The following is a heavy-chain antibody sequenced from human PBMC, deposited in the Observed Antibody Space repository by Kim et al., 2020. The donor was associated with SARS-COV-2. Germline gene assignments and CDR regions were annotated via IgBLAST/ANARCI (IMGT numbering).Heavy chain of an antibody. Sequence: SETLSLTCTVSGGSISSSSYYWGWIRQPPGKGLEWIGSIYYSGSTYYNPSLKSRVTISVDTSKNQFSLKLSSVTAADTAVYYCATDRYSTINWFDPWGQGTLVTVSS. CDR3: ATDRYSTINWFDP. CDR2: IYYSGST. D-gene: IGHD6-13*01. V-gene: IGHV4-39*02. CDR1: GGSISSSSYY. J-gene: IGHJ5*02.